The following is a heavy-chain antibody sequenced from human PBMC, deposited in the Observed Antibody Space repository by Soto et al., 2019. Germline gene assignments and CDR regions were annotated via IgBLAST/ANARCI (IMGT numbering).Heavy chain of an antibody. D-gene: IGHD3-3*01. J-gene: IGHJ6*02. CDR2: ISGSGGST. CDR1: GFTFSSYA. Sequence: PGGSLRLSCAASGFTFSSYAMSWVRQAPGKGLEWVSAISGSGGSTYYADSVKGRFTISRDNSKNTLYLQMNSLRAEDTAAYYCAKYPYDFWSGYYYYGMDIWGQGTTVTVSS. CDR3: AKYPYDFWSGYYYYGMDI. V-gene: IGHV3-23*01.